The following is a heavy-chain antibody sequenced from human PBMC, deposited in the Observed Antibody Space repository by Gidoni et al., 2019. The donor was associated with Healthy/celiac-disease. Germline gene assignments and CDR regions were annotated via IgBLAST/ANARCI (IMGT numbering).Heavy chain of an antibody. V-gene: IGHV1-69*04. J-gene: IGHJ4*02. Sequence: QVQLVQSGAEVKKPGSSVKVSCKASGATFSSYAISWVRQAPGQGLEWMGRIIPILGIANYAQKFQGRVTITADKSTSTAYMELSSLRSEDTAVYYCAGEEMAKPLDYWGQGTLVTVSS. CDR3: AGEEMAKPLDY. D-gene: IGHD5-12*01. CDR1: GATFSSYA. CDR2: IIPILGIA.